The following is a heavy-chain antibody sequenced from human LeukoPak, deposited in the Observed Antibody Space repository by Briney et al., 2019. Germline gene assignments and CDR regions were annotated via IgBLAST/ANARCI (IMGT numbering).Heavy chain of an antibody. CDR1: GFTFTSYG. J-gene: IGHJ4*02. CDR2: IRHDGNDK. V-gene: IGHV3-30*02. Sequence: AAGTLRLSCVASGFTFTSYGMHWVRQAPGKGLQWVALIRHDGNDKYYAETVKGRFTISRDNSNNTVYLQMNTLRAEGTAMYYFVKDYGKYQLLERATFDFWGQGALISVSS. D-gene: IGHD5-24*01. CDR3: VKDYGKYQLLERATFDF.